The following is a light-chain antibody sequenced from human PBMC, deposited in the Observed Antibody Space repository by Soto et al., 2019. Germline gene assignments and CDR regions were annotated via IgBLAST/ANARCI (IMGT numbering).Light chain of an antibody. CDR1: QSVRRSS. Sequence: VFTQSPGTLSMSTGERAALSCRASQSVRRSSLAWYQQKRGQAPRLLIHGASSRATGIPDRFSGSGSGTEFTLTIGRLEPEDFAVCYCQQYDTLPRTFGHGTKVDIK. CDR3: QQYDTLPRT. CDR2: GAS. J-gene: IGKJ1*01. V-gene: IGKV3-20*01.